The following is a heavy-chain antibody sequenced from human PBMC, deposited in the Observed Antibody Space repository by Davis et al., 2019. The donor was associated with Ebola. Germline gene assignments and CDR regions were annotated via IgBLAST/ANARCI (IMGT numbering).Heavy chain of an antibody. CDR1: GDSISSDY. D-gene: IGHD5-12*01. CDR2: IYYSGST. V-gene: IGHV4-59*01. J-gene: IGHJ5*02. CDR3: ARGYSANYGRFDP. Sequence: MPSETLSLTCTVSGDSISSDYWSWIRQSPGKGLEWIGYIYYSGSTNYNPSLKTRVTISVDTSKNQFSLKLSSVTAADTAVYYCARGYSANYGRFDPWGQGTLVTVSS.